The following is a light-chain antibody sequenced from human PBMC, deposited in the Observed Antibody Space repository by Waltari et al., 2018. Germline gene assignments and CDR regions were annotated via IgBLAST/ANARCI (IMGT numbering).Light chain of an antibody. CDR3: NSHDTSYNHYV. J-gene: IGLJ1*01. CDR2: GKN. Sequence: SSELTQDPAVSVALGQTVRITCHGDSLSTYYASWYQQKPGQAPVLVIYGKNNRPSGIPDRFSGSSSGNTASLTITGTQAEDEADYYCNSHDTSYNHYVFGTGTTVTVL. V-gene: IGLV3-19*01. CDR1: SLSTYY.